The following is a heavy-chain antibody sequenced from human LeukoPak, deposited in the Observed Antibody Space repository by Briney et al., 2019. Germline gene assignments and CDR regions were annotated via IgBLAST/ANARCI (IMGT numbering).Heavy chain of an antibody. V-gene: IGHV1-18*01. CDR3: ARDRRGGYSYGYHFDY. Sequence: ASVKVSCKASGYTFTSYGISWVRQAPGQGLEWMGWISAYNGNTNYAQKLQGRVTITADESTSTAYMELSSLRSEDTAVYYCARDRRGGYSYGYHFDYWGQGTLVTVSS. CDR1: GYTFTSYG. J-gene: IGHJ4*02. CDR2: ISAYNGNT. D-gene: IGHD5-18*01.